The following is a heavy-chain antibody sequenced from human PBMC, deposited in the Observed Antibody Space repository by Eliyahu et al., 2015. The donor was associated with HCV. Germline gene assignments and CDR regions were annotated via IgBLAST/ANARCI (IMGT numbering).Heavy chain of an antibody. Sequence: EVQLVESGGGLVQPGGSLRLSCAASGFPFSXXWMSWVRQAPGKGLEWVANIKQDGSEKYYVDSVKGRFTISRDNAKNSLYLQMNSLRAEDTAVYYCASRGSKYYYDSSGYYDYWGQGTLVTVSS. CDR3: ASRGSKYYYDSSGYYDY. V-gene: IGHV3-7*01. J-gene: IGHJ4*02. D-gene: IGHD3-22*01. CDR2: IKQDGSEK. CDR1: GFPFSXXW.